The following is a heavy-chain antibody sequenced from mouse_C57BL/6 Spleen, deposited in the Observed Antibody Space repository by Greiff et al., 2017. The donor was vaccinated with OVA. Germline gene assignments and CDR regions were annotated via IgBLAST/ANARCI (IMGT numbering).Heavy chain of an antibody. Sequence: EVQLQQSGAELVKPGASVKLSCTASGFNIKDYYMHWVKQRTEQGLEWIGRIDPEDGDTKYAPKFQGKATITADTSSNTAYLQLSSLTSEDTAVYYCAPYYSNFYAMDYWGQGTSVTVSS. J-gene: IGHJ4*01. D-gene: IGHD2-5*01. CDR2: IDPEDGDT. CDR3: APYYSNFYAMDY. CDR1: GFNIKDYY. V-gene: IGHV14-2*01.